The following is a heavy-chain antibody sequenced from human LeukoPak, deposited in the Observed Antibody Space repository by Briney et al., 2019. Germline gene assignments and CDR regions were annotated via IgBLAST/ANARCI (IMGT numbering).Heavy chain of an antibody. CDR3: ARVKFSSSVWFDP. D-gene: IGHD6-6*01. J-gene: IGHJ5*02. Sequence: SETLSLTCTVSGGSISSYYWSWIRQPPGKGLEWIGYIYYSGSTNYNPSLKSRVTISVDTSKNQFSLKLSSVTAADTAVYYCARVKFSSSVWFDPWGQGTLVTVSS. CDR2: IYYSGST. V-gene: IGHV4-59*01. CDR1: GGSISSYY.